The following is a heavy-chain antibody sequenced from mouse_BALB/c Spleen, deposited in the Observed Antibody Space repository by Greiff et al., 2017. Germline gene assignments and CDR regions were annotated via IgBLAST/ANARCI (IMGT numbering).Heavy chain of an antibody. CDR3: TRSGYGNLYYFDY. J-gene: IGHJ2*01. CDR1: GYTFTSYW. CDR2: IYPGNSDT. D-gene: IGHD2-10*02. V-gene: IGHV1-5*01. Sequence: DVQLVESGTVLARPGASVKMSCKASGYTFTSYWMHWVKQRPGQGLEWIGAIYPGNSDTSYNQKFKGKAKLTAVTSTSTAYMELSSLTNEDSAVYYCTRSGYGNLYYFDYWGQGTTLTVSS.